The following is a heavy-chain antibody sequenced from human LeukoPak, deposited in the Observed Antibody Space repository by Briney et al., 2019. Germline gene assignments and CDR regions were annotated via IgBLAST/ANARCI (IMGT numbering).Heavy chain of an antibody. J-gene: IGHJ5*02. CDR3: IGRFGGPNWFDP. D-gene: IGHD3-10*01. Sequence: GGSLRLSCAASGFTFSGSAMHWVRQASGKGLEWVGRIRSKANSYATAYAASVKGRFTISRDDSKNTAYLQMNSLKTEDTAVYYCIGRFGGPNWFDPWGQGTLVTVSS. CDR1: GFTFSGSA. CDR2: IRSKANSYAT. V-gene: IGHV3-73*01.